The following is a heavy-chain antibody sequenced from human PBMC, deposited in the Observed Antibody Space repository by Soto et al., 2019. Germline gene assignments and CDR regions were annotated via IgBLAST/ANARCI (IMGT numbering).Heavy chain of an antibody. V-gene: IGHV4-31*03. CDR2: IYYSGST. D-gene: IGHD6-19*01. J-gene: IGHJ6*02. CDR3: SREAWGEGWASHYYYYGMDV. Sequence: ASETLSLTCTVSGGSISSGGYYWSWIRQHSGKGLEWIGYIYYSGSTYYNPSLKSRVTISVDTSKNQFSLKLSSVTAADTAVYYCSREAWGEGWASHYYYYGMDVWGQGTTVTVSS. CDR1: GGSISSGGYY.